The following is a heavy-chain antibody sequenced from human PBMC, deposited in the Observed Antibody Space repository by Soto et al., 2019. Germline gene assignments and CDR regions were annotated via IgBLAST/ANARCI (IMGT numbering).Heavy chain of an antibody. CDR2: IYYSGST. CDR3: ASLTGYDSFGYYYYYGMDV. D-gene: IGHD5-12*01. Sequence: SETLSLTCTVSGGSISSGDYYWSWIRQPPGKGLEWIGYIYYSGSTYYNPSLKSRVTISVDTSKNQFSLKLSSVTAADTAVYYCASLTGYDSFGYYYYYGMDVWCQGTTVSVS. CDR1: GGSISSGDYY. J-gene: IGHJ6*02. V-gene: IGHV4-30-4*01.